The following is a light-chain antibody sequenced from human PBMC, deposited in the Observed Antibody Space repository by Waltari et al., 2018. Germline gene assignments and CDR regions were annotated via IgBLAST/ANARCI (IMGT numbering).Light chain of an antibody. Sequence: DLQLPQFPSFLSASVGDRVTITRRASQGISTFLAWYQQGPGKAPKLLIYGASTLQIGGPSRFSGSGSGREFTLTISSLQPEDFATYYCQQLNDYPRTFGQGTKVDIK. J-gene: IGKJ1*01. V-gene: IGKV1-9*01. CDR1: QGISTF. CDR3: QQLNDYPRT. CDR2: GAS.